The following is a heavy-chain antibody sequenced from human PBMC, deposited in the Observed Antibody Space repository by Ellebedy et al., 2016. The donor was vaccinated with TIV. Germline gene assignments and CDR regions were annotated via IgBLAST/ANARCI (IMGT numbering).Heavy chain of an antibody. CDR3: ARSRSSGWLHTPDY. CDR2: INPSSGST. V-gene: IGHV1-46*04. CDR1: GYTFSSYF. D-gene: IGHD6-19*01. J-gene: IGHJ4*02. Sequence: AASVKVSCKASGYTFSSYFMHWARQAPGQGLEWMGIINPSSGSTTYAQNLQGRVTMTRDTSTTTVYMELSSITSEDKAVYYCARSRSSGWLHTPDYWGQGTLVIVSS.